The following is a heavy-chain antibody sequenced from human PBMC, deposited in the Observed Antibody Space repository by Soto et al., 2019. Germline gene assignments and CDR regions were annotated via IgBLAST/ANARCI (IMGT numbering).Heavy chain of an antibody. CDR3: ARVAY. Sequence: SCEASGFTFSRVSMNWVRKVPGKVLEWVASISSGSSDTWYADSVKGRFIISRDNAQNSLFLQMNTLRPEDTAMYYCARVAYWGPGTQVTSPQ. J-gene: IGHJ4*02. V-gene: IGHV3-21*01. CDR1: GFTFSRVS. CDR2: ISSGSSDT.